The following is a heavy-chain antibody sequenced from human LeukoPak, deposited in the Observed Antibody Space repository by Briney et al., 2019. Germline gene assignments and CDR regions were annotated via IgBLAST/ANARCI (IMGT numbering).Heavy chain of an antibody. D-gene: IGHD6-25*01. CDR1: GFTFSSNS. CDR2: ISSSSSYI. CDR3: ASPGYSSGGHDY. J-gene: IGHJ4*02. V-gene: IGHV3-21*01. Sequence: GGSLRLSCAASGFTFSSNSMNWVRQAPGKGLEWVSSISSSSSYIYYADSVKGRFTISRDNAKNSLYLQMNSLRAEDTAVYYCASPGYSSGGHDYWGQGTLVTVSS.